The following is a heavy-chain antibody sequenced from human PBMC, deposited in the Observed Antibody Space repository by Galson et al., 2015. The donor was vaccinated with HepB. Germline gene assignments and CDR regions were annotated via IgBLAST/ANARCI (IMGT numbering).Heavy chain of an antibody. J-gene: IGHJ6*02. CDR1: GDSVSSNSAA. V-gene: IGHV6-1*01. Sequence: CAISGDSVSSNSAAWNWIRQSPSRGLEWLGRTYYRSKWYNDYAVSVKSRIAINPDTSKYQFSLQLNSVTPEDTAVYYCARDTGVVVWFGELLYYYYGMDVWGQGTTVTVSS. CDR2: TYYRSKWYN. D-gene: IGHD3-10*01. CDR3: ARDTGVVVWFGELLYYYYGMDV.